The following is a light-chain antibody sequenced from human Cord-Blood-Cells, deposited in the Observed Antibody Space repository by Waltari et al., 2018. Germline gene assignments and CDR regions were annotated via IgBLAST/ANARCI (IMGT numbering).Light chain of an antibody. CDR3: QQANSFPFT. CDR2: AAS. CDR1: QGSSSW. Sequence: DIQMTQSPSSVSAPVGDRVTIICRASQGSSSWLAWYQQKPGKAPKLLIYAASSLQSGVPSRFSGSGSGTDFTLTINSLQPEDFATYYCQQANSFPFTFGPGTKVDIK. V-gene: IGKV1-12*02. J-gene: IGKJ3*01.